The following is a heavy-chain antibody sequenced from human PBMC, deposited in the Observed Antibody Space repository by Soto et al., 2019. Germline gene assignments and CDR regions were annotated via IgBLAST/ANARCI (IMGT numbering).Heavy chain of an antibody. Sequence: SETLSLTSAVSGGYIRSNNWWSWVRQPPGKGLEWIGEIFHSGSTNYNPSLKTRLTISVGKSKNQFSLKLSSVTAADTAVYYCARVYSGSYSDSWGREPWSPSPQ. CDR1: GGYIRSNNW. CDR3: ARVYSGSYSDS. V-gene: IGHV4-4*02. J-gene: IGHJ4*02. D-gene: IGHD1-26*01. CDR2: IFHSGST.